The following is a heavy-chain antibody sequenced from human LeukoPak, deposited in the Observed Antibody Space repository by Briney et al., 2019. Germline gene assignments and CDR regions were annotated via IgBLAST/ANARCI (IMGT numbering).Heavy chain of an antibody. J-gene: IGHJ5*02. CDR2: ISYDGSSK. CDR3: ARDAPGYCSGGTCYNKWFDP. Sequence: GSLRLSCAASGFTFSSYAIHWVRQAPGKGLEWMAVISYDGSSKYYADSVKGRFTISRDNSKNTLYLQMNSLRPEDTAVYYCARDAPGYCSGGTCYNKWFDPWGQGTLVTVSS. D-gene: IGHD2-15*01. V-gene: IGHV3-30*04. CDR1: GFTFSSYA.